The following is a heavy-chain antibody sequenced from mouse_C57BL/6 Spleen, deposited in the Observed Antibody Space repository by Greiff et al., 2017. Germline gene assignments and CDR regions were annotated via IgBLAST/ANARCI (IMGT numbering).Heavy chain of an antibody. V-gene: IGHV2-5*01. D-gene: IGHD2-3*01. J-gene: IGHJ2*01. CDR2: IWRGGST. CDR3: AKNDDGYYCCDD. CDR1: GFSLTSYG. Sequence: QVQLKESGPGLVQPSQSLSITCTVSGFSLTSYGVHWVRQSPGKGLEWLGVIWRGGSTDYNAAFMSRLSITKDNSKSQVFFKMNSLQADYTAIYYCAKNDDGYYCCDDWGQGTTLTVSS.